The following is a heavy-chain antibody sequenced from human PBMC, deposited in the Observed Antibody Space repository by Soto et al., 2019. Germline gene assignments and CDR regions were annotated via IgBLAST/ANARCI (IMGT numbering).Heavy chain of an antibody. CDR3: ATSGSGWYLY. Sequence: QVQLVQSGAEVKKPGASVKVSCKASGYTFTSSDINWVRQATGQGLEWMGWMNPNNGNTGYAQEFQGRVTMTRDTSITTAYMELSSRTTDDTAIYYCATSGSGWYLYWGQGTLVTVSS. V-gene: IGHV1-8*01. J-gene: IGHJ4*02. D-gene: IGHD6-19*01. CDR2: MNPNNGNT. CDR1: GYTFTSSD.